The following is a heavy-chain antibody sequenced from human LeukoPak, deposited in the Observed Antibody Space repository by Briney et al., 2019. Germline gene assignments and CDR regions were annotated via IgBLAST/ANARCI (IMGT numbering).Heavy chain of an antibody. CDR2: INTYNGNT. D-gene: IGHD1-26*01. J-gene: IGHJ4*02. V-gene: IGHV1-18*01. CDR1: GYTFTNYG. CDR3: ARDLVDGVGAPGAY. Sequence: ASVKVSCKASGYTFTNYGITWMRQAPGQGLEWMGWINTYNGNTNYAHKLQGSVTITTDTSTSTAYMELRSLRSDDTAVFYCARDLVDGVGAPGAYWGQGALVTVPS.